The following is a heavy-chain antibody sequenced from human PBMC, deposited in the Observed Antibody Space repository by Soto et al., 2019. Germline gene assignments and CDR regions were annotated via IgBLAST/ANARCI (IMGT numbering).Heavy chain of an antibody. CDR3: ASGYYYEANDSFDI. D-gene: IGHD5-12*01. CDR1: GGSISGYY. CDR2: IYYSGNT. J-gene: IGHJ3*02. V-gene: IGHV4-59*01. Sequence: QVQLQESGPGLVRPSETLSLTCTVSGGSISGYYWSWIRQPPGKGLEWIGYIYYSGNTNYNPSLKSRVTMSIDTSKSQFSLKLISVTAADTAVYYCASGYYYEANDSFDIWGQGTMVTVSS.